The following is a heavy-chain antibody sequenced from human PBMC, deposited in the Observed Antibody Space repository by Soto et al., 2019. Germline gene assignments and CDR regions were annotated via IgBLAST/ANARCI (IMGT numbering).Heavy chain of an antibody. CDR1: GFTFSTYA. CDR2: ISGSGGST. Sequence: EVQLLESGGGLLQPGGSLILSYAASGFTFSTYAMSWVRQAPGKGLEWVSAISGSGGSTYYADSVKGRFTISRDNSKNTLYLQMNSLRAEDTAVYYCAKGGGIAARGNFDYWGQGTLVTVSS. V-gene: IGHV3-23*01. CDR3: AKGGGIAARGNFDY. J-gene: IGHJ4*02. D-gene: IGHD6-6*01.